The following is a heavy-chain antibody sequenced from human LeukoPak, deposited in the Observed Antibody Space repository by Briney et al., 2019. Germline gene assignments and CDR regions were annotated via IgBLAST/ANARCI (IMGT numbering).Heavy chain of an antibody. CDR1: GFTFSSYG. CDR2: IRYDGSNK. D-gene: IGHD2-15*01. J-gene: IGHJ3*02. V-gene: IGHV3-30*02. CDR3: ARWWSDAFDI. Sequence: PGGSLRLSCAASGFTFSSYGMHWVRQAPGKGLEWVAFIRYDGSNKYYADSVKGRFTISRDNSKNTLYLQMNSLRAEDTAVYYCARWWSDAFDIWGQGTMVTVSS.